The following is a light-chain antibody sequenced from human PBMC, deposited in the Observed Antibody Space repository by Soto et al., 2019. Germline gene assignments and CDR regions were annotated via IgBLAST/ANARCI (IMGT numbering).Light chain of an antibody. V-gene: IGKV4-1*01. CDR2: WAS. Sequence: DFVMTQFPDSLAVSVGETATISCKSSQSVLSKNQNYLAWFQQKPGQPPRLRISWASNRVSGVPDRFRGSVDETDFTPTVSSLHAGEVAVYYCQQDHSYPITFGEGTRL. J-gene: IGKJ5*01. CDR3: QQDHSYPIT. CDR1: QSVLSKNQNY.